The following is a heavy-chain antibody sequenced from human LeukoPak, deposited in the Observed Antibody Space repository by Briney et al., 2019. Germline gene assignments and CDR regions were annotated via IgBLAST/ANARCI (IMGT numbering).Heavy chain of an antibody. J-gene: IGHJ6*02. D-gene: IGHD5-12*01. CDR2: INPSGGST. Sequence: ASVKVSCQASGYTSTSYYMRWVRQAPGQGLEWMGIINPSGGSTSYAQKFQGRVTMTRDTSTSTVYMELSSLRSEDTAVYYCAREAPYSGYDGGNYYYGMDVWGQGTTVTVSS. CDR1: GYTSTSYY. CDR3: AREAPYSGYDGGNYYYGMDV. V-gene: IGHV1-46*01.